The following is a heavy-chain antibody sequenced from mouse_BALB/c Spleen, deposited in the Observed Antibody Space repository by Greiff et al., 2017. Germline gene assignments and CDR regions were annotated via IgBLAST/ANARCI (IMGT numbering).Heavy chain of an antibody. J-gene: IGHJ1*01. D-gene: IGHD2-4*01. V-gene: IGHV1-5*01. CDR1: GYSFTSYW. CDR3: TGIYYDYDEYFDV. Sequence: VQLQQSGTVLARPGASVKMSCKASGYSFTSYWMHWVKQRPGQGLEWIGAIYPGNSDTSYNQKFKGKAKLTAVTSASTAYMELSSLTNEDSAVYYCTGIYYDYDEYFDVWGAGTTVTVSS. CDR2: IYPGNSDT.